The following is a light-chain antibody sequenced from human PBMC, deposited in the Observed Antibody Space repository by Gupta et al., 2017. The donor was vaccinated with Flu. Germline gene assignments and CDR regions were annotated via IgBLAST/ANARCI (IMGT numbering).Light chain of an antibody. J-gene: IGLJ1*01. Sequence: ITTSWTATSGAVGGSKDVSWYQQTPGKAPKLMIYDGSNRPSGVPNRFSGSKSGNTATLTITRLQAEDEADYYCSSYTSSSNLGVFGTGTKLTVL. CDR1: SGAVGGSKD. CDR3: SSYTSSSNLGV. V-gene: IGLV2-14*04. CDR2: DGS.